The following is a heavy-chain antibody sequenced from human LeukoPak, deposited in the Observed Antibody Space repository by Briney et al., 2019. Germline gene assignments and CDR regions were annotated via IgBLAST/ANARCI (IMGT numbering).Heavy chain of an antibody. D-gene: IGHD3-10*01. Sequence: NVSTPTLVKPTQTLTLTCTSSDCSLSTRGAGEGLIRHPPGDDLGWLALIYWDDAKRYSPSLKSRLTITKDTSKNQVVLSMTNMDPVDTATYYCAHSYFYSGSFDFWGQGTLVTVSS. CDR3: AHSYFYSGSFDF. CDR1: DCSLSTRGAG. J-gene: IGHJ4*02. CDR2: IYWDDAK. V-gene: IGHV2-5*02.